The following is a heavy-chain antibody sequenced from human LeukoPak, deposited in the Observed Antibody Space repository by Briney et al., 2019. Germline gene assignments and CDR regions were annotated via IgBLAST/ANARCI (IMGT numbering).Heavy chain of an antibody. V-gene: IGHV3-30-3*01. Sequence: QPGRSLRLSCAASGFTFSSYAMHWVRQAPGKGLEWVAVISYDGSNKYYADSVKGRFTISRDNSKDTLYLQMNSLRAEDTAVYYCARGSRCSSSWPGDWFDPWGQGTLVTVSS. J-gene: IGHJ5*02. CDR3: ARGSRCSSSWPGDWFDP. D-gene: IGHD6-13*01. CDR1: GFTFSSYA. CDR2: ISYDGSNK.